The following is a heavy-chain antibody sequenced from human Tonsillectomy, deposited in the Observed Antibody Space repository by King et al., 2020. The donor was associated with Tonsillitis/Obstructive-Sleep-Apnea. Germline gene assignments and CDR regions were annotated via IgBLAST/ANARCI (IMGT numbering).Heavy chain of an antibody. J-gene: IGHJ6*03. CDR1: GFTFSSYS. CDR2: ISSSSSTI. Sequence: VQLVQSGGGLVQPGGSLRLSCAASGFTFSSYSMNWVRQAPGKVLEWVSDISSSSSTIYYADSVKGRFTISRDNAKNSLYLQMNSLRDEDTAVYYCARAIGGNGGYYYYYMDVWGKGTTVTVSS. V-gene: IGHV3-48*02. D-gene: IGHD3-16*01. CDR3: ARAIGGNGGYYYYYMDV.